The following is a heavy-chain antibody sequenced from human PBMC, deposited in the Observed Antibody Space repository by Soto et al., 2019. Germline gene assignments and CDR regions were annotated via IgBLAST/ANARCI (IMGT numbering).Heavy chain of an antibody. CDR1: GFTFSSYA. CDR3: AIRCSGGSCYYYYYYGMDG. D-gene: IGHD2-15*01. J-gene: IGHJ6*02. V-gene: IGHV3-23*01. CDR2: ISGSGGST. Sequence: GGSLRLSCAASGFTFSSYAMSWVRQAPGKGLEWVSAISGSGGSTYYADSVKGRFTISRDNSKNTLYLQMNSLRAEDTAVYYCAIRCSGGSCYYYYYYGMDGWGQGTTVTVSS.